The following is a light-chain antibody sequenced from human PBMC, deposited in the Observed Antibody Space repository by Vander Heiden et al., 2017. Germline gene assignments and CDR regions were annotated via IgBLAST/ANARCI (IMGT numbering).Light chain of an antibody. CDR2: TNN. Sequence: QSVPTQPLSASGTPATRVTISCSGSSSNIGSDIVNWYQQLPGTGPKLLIYTNNQRPSGVPDRFSGSKSGTSASLAISGLQSEDEADYHCAAWDDTLNGVVFGGGTKLSVL. V-gene: IGLV1-44*01. CDR1: SSNIGSDI. J-gene: IGLJ2*01. CDR3: AAWDDTLNGVV.